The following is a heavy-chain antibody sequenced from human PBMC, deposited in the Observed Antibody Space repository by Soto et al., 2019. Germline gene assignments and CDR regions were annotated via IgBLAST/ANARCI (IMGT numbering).Heavy chain of an antibody. CDR2: INAANGNI. CDR3: ARRGITGTNNYYCGLDV. D-gene: IGHD1-20*01. CDR1: GYTFTDYA. J-gene: IGHJ6*02. Sequence: QVHLVQSGAEVRKPGASVRISCEASGYTFTDYAIHWVRQAPGQRPEWMGWINAANGNIKSSRHFRDRATLTIDTSASSAYMDLTSLRSEDKAVYFCARRGITGTNNYYCGLDVWGQGTAVTVSS. V-gene: IGHV1-3*01.